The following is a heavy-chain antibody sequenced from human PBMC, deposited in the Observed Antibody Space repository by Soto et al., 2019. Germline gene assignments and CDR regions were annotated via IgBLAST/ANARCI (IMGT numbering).Heavy chain of an antibody. D-gene: IGHD2-15*01. Sequence: SETLSLTCTVSGGSISSGGYYWSWIRQHPGKGLEWIGYIYYSGSTYYNPSLKSRVTISVDTSKNQFSLKLSSVTAAGTAVYYCARELASVVAASVGGMDVWGQGTTVTVSS. CDR3: ARELASVVAASVGGMDV. J-gene: IGHJ6*02. CDR2: IYYSGST. V-gene: IGHV4-31*03. CDR1: GGSISSGGYY.